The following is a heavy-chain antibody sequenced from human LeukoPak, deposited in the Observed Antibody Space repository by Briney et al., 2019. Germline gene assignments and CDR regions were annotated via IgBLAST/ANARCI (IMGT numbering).Heavy chain of an antibody. V-gene: IGHV4-59*01. D-gene: IGHD3-22*01. J-gene: IGHJ4*02. CDR2: ISASGST. CDR1: GDSISSYY. Sequence: PSETLSLTCTVSGDSISSYYWNRIRQPPGRGLEWIGYISASGSTNFNPSLKSRLTISIDMSKNQFSLKLSSVTAADTAVYYCATSSQSYESSGFYPYWDQGTLVTVSS. CDR3: ATSSQSYESSGFYPY.